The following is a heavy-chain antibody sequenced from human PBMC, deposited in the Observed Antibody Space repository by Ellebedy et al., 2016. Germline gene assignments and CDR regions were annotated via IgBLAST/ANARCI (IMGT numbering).Heavy chain of an antibody. CDR1: GYTFTNYA. J-gene: IGHJ4*02. D-gene: IGHD6-25*01. CDR2: IIPALDIT. Sequence: ASVKVSCKASGYTFTNYAMNWVRQAPGHGLEWMGGIIPALDITNYAQKFQGRVTITADESTSTAYMELSSLRSEDTAVYYCASTGYSSGGSGYWGQGTLVTVST. CDR3: ASTGYSSGGSGY. V-gene: IGHV1-69*10.